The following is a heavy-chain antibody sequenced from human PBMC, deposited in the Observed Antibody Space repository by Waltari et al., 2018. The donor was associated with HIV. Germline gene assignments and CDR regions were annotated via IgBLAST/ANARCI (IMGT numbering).Heavy chain of an antibody. CDR2: INPNSGGT. J-gene: IGHJ4*02. D-gene: IGHD6-19*01. CDR1: GYPFTGYY. V-gene: IGHV1-2*02. CDR3: ARDQGGIAVAGTPGDY. Sequence: QVQLVQSGAEVKKPGASVKVSCKASGYPFTGYYMHWVRPAPGQGLEWMGWINPNSGGTNYAQKFQGRVTMTRDTSISTAYMELSRLRSDDTAVYYCARDQGGIAVAGTPGDYWGQGTLVTVSS.